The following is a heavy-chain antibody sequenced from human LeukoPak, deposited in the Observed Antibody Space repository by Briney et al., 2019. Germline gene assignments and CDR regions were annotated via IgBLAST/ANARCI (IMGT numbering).Heavy chain of an antibody. Sequence: ASVKVSCKASGFTFTNYNMHWVRQAPGQGLEWMGIINPSGGSTSYAQKFQGRVTMTRDMSTSTVYMELSSLRSEDTAVYYCARETTVTGVYYYYYMDVWGKGTTVTVSS. CDR3: ARETTVTGVYYYYYMDV. CDR2: INPSGGST. J-gene: IGHJ6*03. CDR1: GFTFTNYN. D-gene: IGHD4-11*01. V-gene: IGHV1-46*01.